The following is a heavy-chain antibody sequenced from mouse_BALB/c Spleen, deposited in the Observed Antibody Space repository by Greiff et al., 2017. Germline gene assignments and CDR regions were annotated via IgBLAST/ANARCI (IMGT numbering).Heavy chain of an antibody. Sequence: EVQLQESGPGLVKPSQSLSLTCTVTGYSITSDYAWNWIRQFPGNKLEWMGYISYSGSTSYNPSLKSRISITRDTSKNQFFLQLNSVTTEDTATYYCARGDYYYGSSYGFAYWGQGTLVTVSA. CDR2: ISYSGST. CDR3: ARGDYYYGSSYGFAY. CDR1: GYSITSDYA. D-gene: IGHD1-1*01. V-gene: IGHV3-2*02. J-gene: IGHJ3*01.